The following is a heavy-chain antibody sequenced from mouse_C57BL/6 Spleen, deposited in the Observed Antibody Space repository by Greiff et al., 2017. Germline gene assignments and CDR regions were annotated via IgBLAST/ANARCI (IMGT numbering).Heavy chain of an antibody. Sequence: QVHVKQSGAELARPGASVKLSCKASGYTFTSYGISWVKQRTGQGLEWIGEIYPRSGNTYYNEKFKGKATLTADKSSSTAYMELRSLPSEDPAVYFCARSGYYDAMDYWGQGTSVTVSS. V-gene: IGHV1-81*01. CDR3: ARSGYYDAMDY. CDR1: GYTFTSYG. CDR2: IYPRSGNT. J-gene: IGHJ4*01. D-gene: IGHD2-2*01.